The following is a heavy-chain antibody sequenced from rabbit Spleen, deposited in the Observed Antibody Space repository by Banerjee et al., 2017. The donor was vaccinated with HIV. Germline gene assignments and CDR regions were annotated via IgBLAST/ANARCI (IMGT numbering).Heavy chain of an antibody. J-gene: IGHJ4*01. CDR3: GSDIYGHGGFSL. CDR1: GFSFSNKVV. D-gene: IGHD6-1*01. V-gene: IGHV1S40*01. CDR2: IYPNNGVT. Sequence: QSLEESGGGLVQPGGSLTLSCTASGFSFSNKVVMCWVRQAPGKGLEWIASIYPNNGVTYYANWAKGRFTISRTSSTTVTLQMTSLTAADTATYFCGSDIYGHGGFSLWGPGTLVTVS.